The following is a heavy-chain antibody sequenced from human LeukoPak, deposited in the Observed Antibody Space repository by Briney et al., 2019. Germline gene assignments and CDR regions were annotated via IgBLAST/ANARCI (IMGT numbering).Heavy chain of an antibody. Sequence: GRSLRLSCAASGFTFSSYGMHWVRQAPGKGLEWVAVISYDGSNKYYADSVKGRFTISRDNSKNTLYLQMNSLRAEDTAVYYCAKGDFTHRGIQLWLAYFDYRGQGTLVTVSS. CDR3: AKGDFTHRGIQLWLAYFDY. CDR1: GFTFSSYG. D-gene: IGHD5-18*01. CDR2: ISYDGSNK. J-gene: IGHJ4*02. V-gene: IGHV3-30*18.